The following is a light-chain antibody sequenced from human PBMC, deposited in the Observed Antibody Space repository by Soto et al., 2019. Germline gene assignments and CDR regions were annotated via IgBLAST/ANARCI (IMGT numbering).Light chain of an antibody. J-gene: IGKJ5*01. CDR3: QQYYSTSSIT. CDR1: QSVLDSSNNRNY. V-gene: IGKV4-1*01. CDR2: WAS. Sequence: DIVMTQSPASLAVSLGARATINCKSSQSVLDSSNNRNYLAWYQQTPGQPPKLLIYWASTRESGVPGRFRGSGSGTDFNLTINSLQAEDVAVYYCQQYYSTSSITFGQGTRLEIK.